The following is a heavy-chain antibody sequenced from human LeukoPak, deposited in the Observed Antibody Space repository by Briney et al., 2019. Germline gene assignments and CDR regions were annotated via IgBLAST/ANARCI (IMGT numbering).Heavy chain of an antibody. CDR1: GYTFTGYY. D-gene: IGHD3-3*01. CDR3: ARAPYYDFWSGYYPTSYYFDY. Sequence: GASVKVSCKASGYTFTGYYMHWVRQAPGQGLEWMGWINPNSGGTNYAQKFQGRVTMTRDTSIRTAYMELSRLRSDDTAVYYCARAPYYDFWSGYYPTSYYFDYWGQGTLVTVSS. CDR2: INPNSGGT. J-gene: IGHJ4*02. V-gene: IGHV1-2*02.